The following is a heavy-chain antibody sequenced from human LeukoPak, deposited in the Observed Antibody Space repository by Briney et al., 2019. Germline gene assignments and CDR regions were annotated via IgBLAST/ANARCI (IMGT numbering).Heavy chain of an antibody. V-gene: IGHV3-33*01. D-gene: IGHD3-22*01. CDR2: IWYDGSNK. CDR1: GFTFSSYG. Sequence: PGRSLRLSCAASGFTFSSYGMHWVRQAPGKGLEWVAVIWYDGSNKYYADSVKGRFTISRDNSKNTLYLQMNSLRAEDTAVYYCARPLYYYDSSGLDYWGQGTLVTVSS. CDR3: ARPLYYYDSSGLDY. J-gene: IGHJ4*02.